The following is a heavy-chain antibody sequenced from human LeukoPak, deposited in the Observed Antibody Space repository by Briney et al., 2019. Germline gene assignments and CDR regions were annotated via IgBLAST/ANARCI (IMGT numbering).Heavy chain of an antibody. Sequence: ASVKVSCKASGYTFTSYGISWVRQAPGQGLEWMGWISAYNGNTNYAQKLQGRVTMTTDTSKSTAYMELRSLRSDDTAVYYCARDIHYYGSGRNYYYYGMDVWGQGTTVTVSS. J-gene: IGHJ6*02. CDR2: ISAYNGNT. V-gene: IGHV1-18*01. D-gene: IGHD3-10*01. CDR1: GYTFTSYG. CDR3: ARDIHYYGSGRNYYYYGMDV.